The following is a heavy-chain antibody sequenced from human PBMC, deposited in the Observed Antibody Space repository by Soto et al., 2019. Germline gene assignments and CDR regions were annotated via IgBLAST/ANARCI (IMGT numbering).Heavy chain of an antibody. CDR2: IIPIFGTA. D-gene: IGHD3-22*01. Sequence: GASVKVSCKASGGTFSSYAISWVRQAPGQGLEWMGGIIPIFGTANYAQKFQGRVTITADESTSTAYMELSSLRSEDTAVYYCASVAVILYHSLEEYYFDYWGQGTLVTVSS. CDR3: ASVAVILYHSLEEYYFDY. V-gene: IGHV1-69*13. J-gene: IGHJ4*02. CDR1: GGTFSSYA.